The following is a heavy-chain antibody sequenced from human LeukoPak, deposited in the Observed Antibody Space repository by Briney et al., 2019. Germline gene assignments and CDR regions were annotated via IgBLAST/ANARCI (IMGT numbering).Heavy chain of an antibody. CDR2: MHSSGST. CDR1: GDSISGYY. Sequence: SETLSLTCSVSGDSISGYYWTWIRQPAGKGLEWIGRMHSSGSTNYNPSLKSRVTVSVDTSKNQFSLKLGSVTAADTAVYYCARNPYSSSWSPLDSWGQGTLVTVSS. V-gene: IGHV4-4*07. CDR3: ARNPYSSSWSPLDS. D-gene: IGHD6-13*01. J-gene: IGHJ4*02.